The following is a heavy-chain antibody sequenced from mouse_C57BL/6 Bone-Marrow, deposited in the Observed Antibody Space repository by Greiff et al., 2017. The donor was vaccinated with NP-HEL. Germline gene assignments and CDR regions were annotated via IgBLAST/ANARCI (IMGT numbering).Heavy chain of an antibody. CDR1: GYTFTSYW. Sequence: QVQLQQPGAELVKPGASVKMSCKASGYTFTSYWITWVKQRPGQGLEWIGDIYPGSGSTNYTEKFKSKATLTVDTSSSTAYMQLSSLTSEYSAGYYCARWGAWFAYWGQGTLVTVSA. J-gene: IGHJ3*01. CDR3: ARWGAWFAY. V-gene: IGHV1-55*01. CDR2: IYPGSGST.